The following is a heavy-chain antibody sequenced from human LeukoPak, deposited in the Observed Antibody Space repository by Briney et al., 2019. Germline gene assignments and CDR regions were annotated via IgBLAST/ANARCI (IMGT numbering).Heavy chain of an antibody. V-gene: IGHV3-33*01. CDR3: ARDGYYYDSSGPFDY. CDR1: GFTFSSYG. D-gene: IGHD3-22*01. Sequence: GRSLRLSCAAPGFTFSSYGMHWVRQAPGKGLEWVAVIWYDGSNKYYADSVKGRFTISRDNSKNTLYLQMNSLRAEDTAVYYCARDGYYYDSSGPFDYWGQGTLVTVSS. J-gene: IGHJ4*02. CDR2: IWYDGSNK.